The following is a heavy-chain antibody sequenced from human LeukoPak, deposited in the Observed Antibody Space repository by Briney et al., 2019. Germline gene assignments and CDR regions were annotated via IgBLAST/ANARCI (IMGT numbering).Heavy chain of an antibody. Sequence: PGGSLRLSCAASGFTFSSYALNWVRQAPGKGLEWISGISGRGDSTYHADSVKGRFTISRDNSKSTLYLQMNSLRVEDSGVYYCAREGQNDAFDIWGQGTMVTVSS. CDR1: GFTFSSYA. CDR2: ISGRGDST. J-gene: IGHJ3*02. CDR3: AREGQNDAFDI. V-gene: IGHV3-23*01.